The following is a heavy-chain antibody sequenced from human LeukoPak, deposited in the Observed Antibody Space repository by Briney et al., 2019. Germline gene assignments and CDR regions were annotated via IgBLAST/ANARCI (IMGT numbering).Heavy chain of an antibody. CDR1: GFTFSKYD. Sequence: PGGSLRLSCAASGFTFSKYDMHWVRQAPGKGLEWVSYISSSSSTIYYADSVKGRFTISRDNTKNTLYLQLNSLRAEDTAVYYCATGNYNRPFDYWGQGTLVTVSS. D-gene: IGHD1-7*01. CDR3: ATGNYNRPFDY. CDR2: ISSSSSTI. V-gene: IGHV3-48*04. J-gene: IGHJ4*02.